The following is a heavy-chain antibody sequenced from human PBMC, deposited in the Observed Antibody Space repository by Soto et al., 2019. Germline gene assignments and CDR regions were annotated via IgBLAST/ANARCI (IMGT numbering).Heavy chain of an antibody. CDR1: GFTFSSYS. CDR2: ISSSSSTI. D-gene: IGHD6-6*01. CDR3: ARVRVYLSYYYGMDV. V-gene: IGHV3-48*02. J-gene: IGHJ6*02. Sequence: GGSLRLSCAASGFTFSSYSMNWVRQAPGKGLEWVSYISSSSSTIYYADSVKGRFTISRDNAKNSLYLQMNSLRDEDTAVYYCARVRVYLSYYYGMDVWGQGTTVTVSS.